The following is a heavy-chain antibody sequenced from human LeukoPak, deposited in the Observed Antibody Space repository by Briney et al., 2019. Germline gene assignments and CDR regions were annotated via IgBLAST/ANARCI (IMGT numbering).Heavy chain of an antibody. Sequence: GGSLRLSCAACGFTFSSYDMHWVRQATGKGLEWVSAIGTAGDTYYPGSVKGQFTISRDNAKNSLYLQMNSLRAEDTAVYYCARDLYGSSGWYYYYYYMDVWGKGTTVTVSS. CDR1: GFTFSSYD. V-gene: IGHV3-13*03. D-gene: IGHD6-19*01. CDR2: IGTAGDT. CDR3: ARDLYGSSGWYYYYYYMDV. J-gene: IGHJ6*03.